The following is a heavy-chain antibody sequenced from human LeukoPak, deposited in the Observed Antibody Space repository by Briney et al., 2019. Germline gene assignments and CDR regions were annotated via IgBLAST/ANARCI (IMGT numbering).Heavy chain of an antibody. CDR1: GFTFSSYA. D-gene: IGHD6-6*01. V-gene: IGHV3-23*01. CDR2: ISGSGGST. Sequence: PGGSLRVSCAASGFTFSSYAMSWVRQAPGKGLEWVSAISGSGGSTYYADFVKGRFTISRDNSKNTLYLQMNSLRAEVTAVYYCAKDLRAARRGFDYWGQGTLVTVSS. J-gene: IGHJ4*02. CDR3: AKDLRAARRGFDY.